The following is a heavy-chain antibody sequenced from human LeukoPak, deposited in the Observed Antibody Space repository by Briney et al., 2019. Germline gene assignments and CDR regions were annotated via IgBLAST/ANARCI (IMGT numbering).Heavy chain of an antibody. CDR2: ISYDGSNK. CDR1: GFTFSNHA. CDR3: AKDHNWNDVRFFDY. J-gene: IGHJ4*02. Sequence: PGGSLRLSCAASGFTFSNHAMHWVRQAPGKGLEWVSVISYDGSNKYYADSVKGRFTISRDNSKNTLYLQMNSLRAEDTAVYYCAKDHNWNDVRFFDYWGQGTLVTVSS. V-gene: IGHV3-30*04. D-gene: IGHD1-20*01.